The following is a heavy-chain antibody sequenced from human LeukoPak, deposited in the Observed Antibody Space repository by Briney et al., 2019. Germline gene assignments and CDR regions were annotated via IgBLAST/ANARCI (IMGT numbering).Heavy chain of an antibody. V-gene: IGHV4-59*01. D-gene: IGHD6-6*01. CDR1: GGSISGYY. CDR2: IFYTGST. CDR3: ARSYSSSGYFDY. J-gene: IGHJ4*02. Sequence: SETLSLTCTVSGGSISGYYWNWIRQPPGEGLEWVAYIFYTGSTNYNPSLKSRVTISLDTSKNQFSLKLRSVTAADSAFYYCARSYSSSGYFDYWGQETLVTVSS.